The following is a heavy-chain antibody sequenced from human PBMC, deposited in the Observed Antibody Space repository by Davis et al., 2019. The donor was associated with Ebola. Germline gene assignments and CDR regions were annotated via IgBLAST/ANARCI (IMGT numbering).Heavy chain of an antibody. CDR3: ARDEWELLSGFYGY. CDR1: GGTFRSYT. V-gene: IGHV1-69*08. CDR2: IIPILGTI. D-gene: IGHD1-26*01. Sequence: SVKVSCKASGGTFRSYTINWVRQAPGQGLEWLGRIIPILGTINHAQKFQGRVTITADTSTSTAYMELRSLRSDDTAVYYCARDEWELLSGFYGYWGQGTLVTVSS. J-gene: IGHJ4*02.